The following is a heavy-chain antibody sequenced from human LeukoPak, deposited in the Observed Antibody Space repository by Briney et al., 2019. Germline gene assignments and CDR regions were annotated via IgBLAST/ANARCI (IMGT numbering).Heavy chain of an antibody. CDR2: IYSGGTT. CDR3: ARGTIQLWWDY. Sequence: GGSLRLSCAAPGFTVSSNYMIWVRQAPGKGLEWVSVIYSGGTTYYADSVQGRFTISRDNSKNTVYLQMNSLRAEDTAVYYCARGTIQLWWDYWGQGTLVTVSS. CDR1: GFTVSSNY. J-gene: IGHJ4*02. D-gene: IGHD5-18*01. V-gene: IGHV3-53*01.